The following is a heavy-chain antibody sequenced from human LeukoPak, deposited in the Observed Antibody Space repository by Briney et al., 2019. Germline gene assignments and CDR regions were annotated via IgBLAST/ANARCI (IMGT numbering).Heavy chain of an antibody. CDR1: GYTFTGFY. J-gene: IGHJ2*01. Sequence: ASVRVSCKPSGYTFTGFYIHWVRQAPGQGLEWMGWISPNSGGTDYAQRFQGRVTMTRDTSISTAYMELSSLRSDDTAVYYCAIQPWGSGNNWYFDLWGRGTLVTVSS. D-gene: IGHD7-27*01. V-gene: IGHV1-2*02. CDR2: ISPNSGGT. CDR3: AIQPWGSGNNWYFDL.